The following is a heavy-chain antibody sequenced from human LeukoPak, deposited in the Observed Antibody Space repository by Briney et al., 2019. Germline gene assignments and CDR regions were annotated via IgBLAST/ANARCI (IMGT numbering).Heavy chain of an antibody. J-gene: IGHJ4*02. D-gene: IGHD2-21*02. CDR3: AKESGDCGADCLALNDY. V-gene: IGHV3-21*01. CDR2: INTRSTNL. CDR1: GFTFNAYT. Sequence: GSLRLSCAASGFTFNAYTMSWVRQAPGKGLEWVSSINTRSTNLYYADSVKGRFTVSRDNTKNLLYLQMNSLRAEDTAVYFCAKESGDCGADCLALNDYWGQGTLVTVSS.